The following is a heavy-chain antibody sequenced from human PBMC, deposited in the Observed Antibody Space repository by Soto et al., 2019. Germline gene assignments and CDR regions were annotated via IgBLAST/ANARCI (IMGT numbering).Heavy chain of an antibody. Sequence: EVQLVESGGGLVKPGGSLRLSCAASGFTFSSYSMNWVRQAPGKGLEWVSYISSSSSTIYYADSVKGRFTISRDNAKNSLYLQRNSLRAEDTAVYYCARGAYYYVSSGLSYWGRGTLVTVSS. CDR3: ARGAYYYVSSGLSY. J-gene: IGHJ4*02. CDR2: ISSSSSTI. D-gene: IGHD3-22*01. V-gene: IGHV3-48*01. CDR1: GFTFSSYS.